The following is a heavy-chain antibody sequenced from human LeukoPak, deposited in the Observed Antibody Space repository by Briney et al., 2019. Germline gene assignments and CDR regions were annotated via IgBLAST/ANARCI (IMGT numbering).Heavy chain of an antibody. CDR2: IYYSGST. CDR3: ASYGSGSCYRGDAFDI. V-gene: IGHV4-59*01. J-gene: IGHJ3*02. D-gene: IGHD3-10*01. Sequence: SETLSLTCTVSGGSISSYYWSWIRQPPGKGLEWIGYIYYSGSTNYNPSLKSRVTISVDTSKNQFSLKLSSVTAADTAVYYCASYGSGSCYRGDAFDIWGQGTMVTVSS. CDR1: GGSISSYY.